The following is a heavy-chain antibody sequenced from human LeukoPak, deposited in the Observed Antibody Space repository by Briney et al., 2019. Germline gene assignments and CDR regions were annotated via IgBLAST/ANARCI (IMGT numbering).Heavy chain of an antibody. J-gene: IGHJ4*02. V-gene: IGHV3-23*01. CDR3: AKDPNYYGSGSYLVY. CDR2: ISGSGGST. Sequence: GGSLRPSCAASGFTFSSYAMSWVRQAPGKGLEWVSAISGSGGSTYYADSVKGRFTISRDNSKNTLYLQMNSLRAEDTAVYYCAKDPNYYGSGSYLVYWGQGTLVTVSS. D-gene: IGHD3-10*01. CDR1: GFTFSSYA.